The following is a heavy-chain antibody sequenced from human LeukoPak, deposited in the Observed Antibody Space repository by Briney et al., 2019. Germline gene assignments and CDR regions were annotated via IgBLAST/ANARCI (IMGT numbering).Heavy chain of an antibody. J-gene: IGHJ4*02. CDR2: INPNSGGT. V-gene: IGHV1-2*02. CDR3: ARARWQLVPYFDS. D-gene: IGHD6-6*01. Sequence: GASVKVSCTASGYTFTDYYMHLVRQAPGQGLEWMGWINPNSGGTNFAQKFQGRVAMTRDTSISTAYLELGSLRSDDTAVYFCARARWQLVPYFDSWGQGTLVTVSS. CDR1: GYTFTDYY.